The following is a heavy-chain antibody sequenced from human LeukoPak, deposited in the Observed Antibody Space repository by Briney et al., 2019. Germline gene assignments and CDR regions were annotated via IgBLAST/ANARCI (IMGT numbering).Heavy chain of an antibody. CDR2: IIPIFGTA. D-gene: IGHD3-16*01. CDR1: GGTFSSYA. Sequence: SVKVSCKASGGTFSSYAISWVRQAPGQGLEWMGGIIPIFGTANYAQKFQGRVTITADESTSTAYMELSSLRSEDTAVYYCARDEAYGFGHFDYWGQGTLVTVSS. CDR3: ARDEAYGFGHFDY. J-gene: IGHJ4*02. V-gene: IGHV1-69*13.